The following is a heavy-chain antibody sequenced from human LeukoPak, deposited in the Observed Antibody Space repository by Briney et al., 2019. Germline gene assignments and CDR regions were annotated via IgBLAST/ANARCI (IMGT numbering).Heavy chain of an antibody. CDR3: ARSYDSSKFDY. J-gene: IGHJ4*02. CDR1: GGSISSGDYY. D-gene: IGHD3-22*01. Sequence: SETLSLTCTVSGGSISSGDYYWSWIRQPPGKGLEWIGYSYYSGSTYYDPSPKSRVTISVDTSKNNFSLKLSSVTAADAAVYYCARSYDSSKFDYWGQGTLVTVSS. CDR2: SYYSGST. V-gene: IGHV4-30-4*01.